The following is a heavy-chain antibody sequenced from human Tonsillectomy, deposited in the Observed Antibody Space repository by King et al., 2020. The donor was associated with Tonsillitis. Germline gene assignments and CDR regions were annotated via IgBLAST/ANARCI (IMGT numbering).Heavy chain of an antibody. Sequence: QLQESGPGLVKPSQTLSLTCTVSGGSISSGGYYWSWIRQHPGKGLEWIGYIYYSGSTYYSPSLKSRVTISVDTSENQFSLKLSSVTAADTAMYYCASLRGYYYDNSGYPQGGWFDPWGQGTLVTVSS. D-gene: IGHD3-22*01. CDR2: IYYSGST. CDR1: GGSISSGGYY. J-gene: IGHJ5*02. V-gene: IGHV4-31*03. CDR3: ASLRGYYYDNSGYPQGGWFDP.